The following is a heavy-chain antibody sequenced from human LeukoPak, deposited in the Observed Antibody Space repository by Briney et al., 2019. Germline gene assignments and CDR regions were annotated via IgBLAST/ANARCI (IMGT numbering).Heavy chain of an antibody. Sequence: SSQTLSLTCTVSGGSISSSSHYWGWIRQPPGKGLEWIGSISNSGSTYYNPSLKSRVTISLDTSENQFSLRLTSVTAADTSLYYCARRRIRGVNFDFWAQGTVVTVSS. J-gene: IGHJ4*02. CDR2: ISNSGST. CDR1: GGSISSSSHY. D-gene: IGHD3-10*01. V-gene: IGHV4-39*07. CDR3: ARRRIRGVNFDF.